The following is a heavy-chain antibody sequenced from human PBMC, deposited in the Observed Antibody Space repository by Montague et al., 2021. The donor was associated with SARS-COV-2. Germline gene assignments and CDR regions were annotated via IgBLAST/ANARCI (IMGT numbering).Heavy chain of an antibody. D-gene: IGHD3-3*01. CDR1: GDSISSGSYY. Sequence: TLSLTCTVSGDSISSGSYYWSWIRQPAGKGLEWIGRIYTSGSTNYNPSLKSRVTISVDTSKNQFSLKLSSVTAADTAVYYCARAPPYDFWSGYYLGEGYYYYYMDVWGKGTTVTVSS. CDR2: IYTSGST. J-gene: IGHJ6*03. V-gene: IGHV4-61*02. CDR3: ARAPPYDFWSGYYLGEGYYYYYMDV.